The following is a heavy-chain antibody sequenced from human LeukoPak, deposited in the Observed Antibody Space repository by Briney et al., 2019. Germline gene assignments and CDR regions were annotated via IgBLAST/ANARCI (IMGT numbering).Heavy chain of an antibody. Sequence: GGSLRLSCAASGFTFSSYAMHWVRQAPGKGLEWVAVISYDGSNKYYADSVKGRFTISRDNSKNTLHLQMNSLRAEDTAVYYCARGRYYYDSSGQPSNAFDIWGQGTMVTVSS. CDR1: GFTFSSYA. V-gene: IGHV3-30-3*01. CDR3: ARGRYYYDSSGQPSNAFDI. D-gene: IGHD3-22*01. CDR2: ISYDGSNK. J-gene: IGHJ3*02.